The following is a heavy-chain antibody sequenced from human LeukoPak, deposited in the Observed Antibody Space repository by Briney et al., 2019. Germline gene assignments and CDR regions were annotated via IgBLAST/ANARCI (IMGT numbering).Heavy chain of an antibody. J-gene: IGHJ4*02. Sequence: PSETLSLTCTVSGGSVSSGSYYWSWIRQPPGKGLEWIGYIYYSGSTNYNPSLKSRVTISVDKSKNQFSLKLSSVTAADTAVYYCARDYGGNYYYDYWGQGTLVTVSS. CDR3: ARDYGGNYYYDY. D-gene: IGHD4-23*01. V-gene: IGHV4-61*01. CDR2: IYYSGST. CDR1: GGSVSSGSYY.